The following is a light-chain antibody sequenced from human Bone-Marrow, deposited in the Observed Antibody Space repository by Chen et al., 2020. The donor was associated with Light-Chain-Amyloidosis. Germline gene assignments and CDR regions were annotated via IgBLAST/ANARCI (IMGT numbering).Light chain of an antibody. CDR1: SSNIGSNA. J-gene: IGLJ3*02. CDR3: AAWDDSLHLWV. Sequence: QSVLTQAPSASGTPGQRAPIFCSGSSSNIGSNAVSWYQHLPGTAPKFLIFGNNQRPSGVPDRFSVSKSGTSASLAISGLQSEDEADYYCAAWDDSLHLWVFGGGTKLTVL. CDR2: GNN. V-gene: IGLV1-44*01.